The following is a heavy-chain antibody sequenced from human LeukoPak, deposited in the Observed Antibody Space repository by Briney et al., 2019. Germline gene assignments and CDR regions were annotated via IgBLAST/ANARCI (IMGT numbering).Heavy chain of an antibody. J-gene: IGHJ4*02. CDR1: GGSVSSTNW. D-gene: IGHD1-26*01. CDR2: ISLTGET. V-gene: IGHV4-4*02. Sequence: PSETLSLTCDVSGGSVSSTNWWSWVRQPPGQGLEWIGEISLTGETNYNPSLNGRVIMSLDKSRNQLSLKLTYVTAADTAIYYCSRESGAFCPFGYWGQGTLVIVPP. CDR3: SRESGAFCPFGY.